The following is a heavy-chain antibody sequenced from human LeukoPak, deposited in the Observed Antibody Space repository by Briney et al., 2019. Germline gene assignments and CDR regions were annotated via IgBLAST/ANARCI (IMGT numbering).Heavy chain of an antibody. CDR3: ASDGIYCSSTSCLFDY. CDR2: ISSSSSYI. D-gene: IGHD2-2*01. CDR1: GFTFSSYS. Sequence: GGSLRLSCAASGFTFSSYSMNWVRQAPGKGLEWVSSISSSSSYIYYADSVKGRFTISRDNAKNSLYLQMNSLRAEDTAVYYCASDGIYCSSTSCLFDYWGQGTLVTVSS. V-gene: IGHV3-21*01. J-gene: IGHJ4*02.